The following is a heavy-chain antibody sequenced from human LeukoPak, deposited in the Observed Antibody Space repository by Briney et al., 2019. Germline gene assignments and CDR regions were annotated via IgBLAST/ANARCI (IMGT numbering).Heavy chain of an antibody. CDR1: GFTLSTYS. J-gene: IGHJ4*02. CDR3: ARDAPTNGVWYSGFDY. V-gene: IGHV3-48*01. CDR2: ITSSSSTL. Sequence: PGASLRLSCAASGFTLSTYSMNWVRQAPGKGLEWVSYITSSSSTLYYADSVKGRFTISRDNAKNSLYLQMNSLRVEDTVVYYCARDAPTNGVWYSGFDYWGQGTLVTVSS. D-gene: IGHD2-8*01.